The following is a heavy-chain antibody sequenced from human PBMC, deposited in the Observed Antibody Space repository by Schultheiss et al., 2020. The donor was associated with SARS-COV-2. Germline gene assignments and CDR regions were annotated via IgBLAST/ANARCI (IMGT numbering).Heavy chain of an antibody. D-gene: IGHD3-22*01. CDR1: GYTFTSYY. J-gene: IGHJ3*02. CDR2: INPSGGST. V-gene: IGHV1-46*01. CDR3: ARDYPTGYYYDAFDI. Sequence: ASVKVSCKASGYTFTSYYMHWVRQAPGQGLEWMGIINPSGGSTSYAQKFQGRVTMTRDTSTSTVYMELSSLRSDDTAVYYCARDYPTGYYYDAFDIWGQGTMVTVSS.